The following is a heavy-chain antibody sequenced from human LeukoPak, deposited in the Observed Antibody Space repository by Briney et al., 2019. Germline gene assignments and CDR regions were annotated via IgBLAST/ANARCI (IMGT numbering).Heavy chain of an antibody. CDR2: TRNKANSYTT. V-gene: IGHV3-72*01. CDR1: GFTFSDHY. D-gene: IGHD6-19*01. Sequence: GGSLRLSCAASGFTFSDHYMDWVRQAPGKGLEWVGRTRNKANSYTTEYSASVKGIFTISRDDSKNSLWLQMNSLKTEDTAVYYCARVSSGWYDAFDIWGQGTMVIVSS. CDR3: ARVSSGWYDAFDI. J-gene: IGHJ3*02.